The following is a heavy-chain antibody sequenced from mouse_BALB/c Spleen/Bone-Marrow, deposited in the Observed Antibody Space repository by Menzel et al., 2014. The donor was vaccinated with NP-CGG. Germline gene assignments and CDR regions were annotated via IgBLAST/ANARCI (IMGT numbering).Heavy chain of an antibody. CDR1: GFSLTTFG. Sequence: VMLVESGPGLVAPSQRLSITCTVSGFSLTTFGVDWVRQPPGKGLEWLGVIWADGSKSYNSALMSRLSIRKDNSRSQVFLKMNSLQTDDTAMYYCAKNSYDAMDYWGQGTSVTVSS. J-gene: IGHJ4*01. V-gene: IGHV2-9*01. CDR2: IWADGSK. CDR3: AKNSYDAMDY.